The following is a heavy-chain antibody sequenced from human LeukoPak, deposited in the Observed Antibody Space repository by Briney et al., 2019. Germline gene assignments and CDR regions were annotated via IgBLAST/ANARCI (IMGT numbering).Heavy chain of an antibody. CDR1: GGSISSGGYY. CDR2: IYYSGST. D-gene: IGHD3-10*01. J-gene: IGHJ4*02. V-gene: IGHV4-31*03. CDR3: ARQKPTPLQRYTMVRGVIRGYFDY. Sequence: SETLSLTCTVSGGSISSGGYYWSWIRQHPGKGLEWIGYIYYSGSTYYNPSLKSRVTISVDTSKNQFSLKLSSVTAADTAVYYCARQKPTPLQRYTMVRGVIRGYFDYWGQGTLVTVSS.